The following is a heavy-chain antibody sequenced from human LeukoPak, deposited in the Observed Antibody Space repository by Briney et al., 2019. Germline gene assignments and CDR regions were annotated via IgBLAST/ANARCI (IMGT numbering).Heavy chain of an antibody. J-gene: IGHJ4*02. Sequence: ASVKVSCKASGYTFTDYIINWVRQAPGQGVEWMGWINTNTGDPIYARGFKGRFVLSLDKSVNTAYLEIASLKTEDSAVYFCARSSRGVIGLLDYWGQGTLVTVSS. CDR2: INTNTGDP. D-gene: IGHD3-10*01. CDR3: ARSSRGVIGLLDY. V-gene: IGHV7-4-1*01. CDR1: GYTFTDYI.